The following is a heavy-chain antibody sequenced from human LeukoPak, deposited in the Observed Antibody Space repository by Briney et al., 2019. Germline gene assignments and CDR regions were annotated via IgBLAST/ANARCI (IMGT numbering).Heavy chain of an antibody. J-gene: IGHJ4*02. D-gene: IGHD6-13*01. CDR3: ARQFGCGGSWSYFDS. CDR2: IYHSGTT. Sequence: SETLSLTCSVSGGSIRDSNYYWGWIRQAPGKGLEWIGSIYHSGTTDYNASLKSRISISVDTSNSQFSLRLNYVTAAETAFYYCARQFGCGGSWSYFDSWGQGKLVTVSS. CDR1: GGSIRDSNYY. V-gene: IGHV4-39*01.